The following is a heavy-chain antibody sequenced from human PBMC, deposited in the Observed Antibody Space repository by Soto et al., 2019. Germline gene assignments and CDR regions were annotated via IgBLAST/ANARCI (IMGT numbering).Heavy chain of an antibody. D-gene: IGHD4-17*01. J-gene: IGHJ6*03. V-gene: IGHV3-7*01. CDR3: ARDCYGDYVHYMDV. CDR2: IKQDGSEK. Sequence: GGSLRLSCAASGFTFSSYWMSWVRQAPGKGLEWVANIKQDGSEKYYVDSVKGRFTISRDNAKNSLYLQMNSLRAEDTAVYYCARDCYGDYVHYMDVWGKGTTVTVSS. CDR1: GFTFSSYW.